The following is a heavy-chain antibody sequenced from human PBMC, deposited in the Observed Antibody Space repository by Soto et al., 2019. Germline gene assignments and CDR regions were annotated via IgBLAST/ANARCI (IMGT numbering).Heavy chain of an antibody. D-gene: IGHD2-2*01. V-gene: IGHV3-23*01. CDR2: ISGSGGST. J-gene: IGHJ4*02. Sequence: PGGSLRLSCAASGFTFSSYAMSWVRQAPGKGLEWVSAISGSGGSTYYADSVKGRFTISRDNSKNTLYLQMNSLRAEDTAVYYCAKAAVVPAAPQYYFDYWGQGTLVPVSS. CDR3: AKAAVVPAAPQYYFDY. CDR1: GFTFSSYA.